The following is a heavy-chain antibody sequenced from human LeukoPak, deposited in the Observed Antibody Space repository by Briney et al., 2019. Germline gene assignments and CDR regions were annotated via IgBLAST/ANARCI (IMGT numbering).Heavy chain of an antibody. CDR2: ISWNSGSI. D-gene: IGHD5-18*01. CDR3: AKDSGYSYGYGDFDY. Sequence: GGSLRLSCAASGFTFDDYAMHWVRQAPGKGLEWVSGISWNSGSIGYADSVKGRFTISRDNAKSSLYLQMNSLRAEDTALYYCAKDSGYSYGYGDFDYWGQGTLVTVSP. J-gene: IGHJ4*02. V-gene: IGHV3-9*01. CDR1: GFTFDDYA.